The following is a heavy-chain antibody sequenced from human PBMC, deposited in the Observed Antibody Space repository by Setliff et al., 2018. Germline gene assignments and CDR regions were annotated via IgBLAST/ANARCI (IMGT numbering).Heavy chain of an antibody. CDR2: INQGGGAQ. CDR3: ARGFHGTIRGGYFDN. J-gene: IGHJ4*02. D-gene: IGHD2-2*01. V-gene: IGHV3-7*03. CDR1: GFTFSSLW. Sequence: LRLSCTASGFTFSSLWMSWVRQAPGKGLEWVANINQGGGAQFYVDSVQGRFTISRDNAKNSLYLQMNSLRVEDTAVYYCARGFHGTIRGGYFDNWGQGTLVTVSS.